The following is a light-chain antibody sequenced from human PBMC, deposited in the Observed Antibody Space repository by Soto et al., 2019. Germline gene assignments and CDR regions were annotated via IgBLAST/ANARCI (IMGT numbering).Light chain of an antibody. CDR3: SSYAGSKNLV. J-gene: IGLJ3*02. V-gene: IGLV2-8*01. CDR1: SSDVGGYNS. CDR2: EVN. Sequence: QSALTQPPSASGSPGQSVTISCTGTSSDVGGYNSVSWYQQHPGKAPKLMIYEVNKRPSGVPDRFSAFKSDNTASLTVSGLQAEDEADYYCSSYAGSKNLVFGGGTKLTVL.